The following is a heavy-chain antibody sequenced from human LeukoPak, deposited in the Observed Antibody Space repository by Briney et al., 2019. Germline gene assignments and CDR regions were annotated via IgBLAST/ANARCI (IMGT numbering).Heavy chain of an antibody. CDR2: IIPILGIA. Sequence: SVTVSCKASGGTFSSYAISWVRQAPGQGLEWMGRIIPILGIANYAQKFQGRVTITADKSTSTAYMELSSLRSEDTAVYYCAKDTAMVRNYYYYGMDVWGQGTTVTVSS. CDR1: GGTFSSYA. V-gene: IGHV1-69*04. J-gene: IGHJ6*02. D-gene: IGHD5-18*01. CDR3: AKDTAMVRNYYYYGMDV.